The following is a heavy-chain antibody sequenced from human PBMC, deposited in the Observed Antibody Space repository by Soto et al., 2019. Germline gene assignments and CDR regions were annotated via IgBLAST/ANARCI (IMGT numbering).Heavy chain of an antibody. J-gene: IGHJ5*02. V-gene: IGHV3-33*01. Sequence: QVQLVESGGGVVQPGRSLRLSCAASGFTFSSYGMHWVRQAPGKGLEWVAVIWYDGSNKYYADSVKGRFTISRDNSKNTLYLQMNCLRAEDTAVYYCARGDQGYYDSSGYYLPNWFDPWGQGTLVTVSS. CDR2: IWYDGSNK. CDR3: ARGDQGYYDSSGYYLPNWFDP. CDR1: GFTFSSYG. D-gene: IGHD3-22*01.